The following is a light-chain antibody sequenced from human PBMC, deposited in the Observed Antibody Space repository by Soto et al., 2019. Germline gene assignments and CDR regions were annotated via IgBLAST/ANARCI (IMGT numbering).Light chain of an antibody. CDR2: DAS. Sequence: DIQMTQSPSTLSASVGDRVTITCRASQSISSWLAWYQQKPGKGPKLLIYDASSLESGVPSRFSGSGSGPEFTLTISSLQPDDFATYYCQQYNSYSVTFGGGTKVEIK. CDR1: QSISSW. CDR3: QQYNSYSVT. V-gene: IGKV1-5*01. J-gene: IGKJ4*01.